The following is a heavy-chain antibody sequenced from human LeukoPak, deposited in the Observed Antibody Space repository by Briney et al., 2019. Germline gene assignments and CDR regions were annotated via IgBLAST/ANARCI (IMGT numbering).Heavy chain of an antibody. CDR3: AKGGSSGYYYYFDY. Sequence: GGSLRLSCAASGFTFNNCAMSWVRQAPGKGLEWVSAISGSGGSTYYADSVKGRFTISRDNSKNTVYLQMNSLRAEDTAVYYCAKGGSSGYYYYFDYWGQGTLVTVSS. CDR2: ISGSGGST. CDR1: GFTFNNCA. V-gene: IGHV3-23*01. J-gene: IGHJ4*02. D-gene: IGHD3-22*01.